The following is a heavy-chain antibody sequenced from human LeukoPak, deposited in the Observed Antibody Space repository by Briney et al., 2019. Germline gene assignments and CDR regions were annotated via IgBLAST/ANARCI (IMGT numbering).Heavy chain of an antibody. V-gene: IGHV3-23*01. J-gene: IGHJ4*02. D-gene: IGHD1/OR15-1a*01. Sequence: PGGSLTLSCAASVYPYNNYDMIWVRQAPGQGLEWVSGISDSGDRTYHADSVKGRFTISRDNSNNTLYLQMNSLRAEDTAVYYCAQRRGETKCFDYWGQGALVTVSS. CDR1: VYPYNNYD. CDR2: ISDSGDRT. CDR3: AQRRGETKCFDY.